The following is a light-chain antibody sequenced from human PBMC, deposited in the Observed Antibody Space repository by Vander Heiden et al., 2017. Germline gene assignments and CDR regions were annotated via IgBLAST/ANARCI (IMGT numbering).Light chain of an antibody. CDR1: QTVISTC. CDR3: QLYKKSPPEYT. V-gene: IGKV3-20*01. Sequence: TLLTQSPGTLSSSPGERATLSCRASQTVISTCIAWYQQKPGQAHRLLIYGASGRATGIADRFSGSGSGTDFTLTISTLRPEDYAMYYCQLYKKSPPEYTFGQGTKLEIK. J-gene: IGKJ2*01. CDR2: GAS.